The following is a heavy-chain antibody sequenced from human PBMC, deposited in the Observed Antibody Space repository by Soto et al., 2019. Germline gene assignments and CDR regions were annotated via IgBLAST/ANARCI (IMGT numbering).Heavy chain of an antibody. Sequence: GASVKVSCKASGYTFTSYGISWVRQAPGQGLEWMGCISAYNGNTNYAQKFQGRVTMTTDTSTSTAYMELTSLRTDDTAVYFCARDKAYVGYDYWGQGTLVTVSS. V-gene: IGHV1-18*01. D-gene: IGHD5-12*01. CDR2: ISAYNGNT. J-gene: IGHJ4*02. CDR3: ARDKAYVGYDY. CDR1: GYTFTSYG.